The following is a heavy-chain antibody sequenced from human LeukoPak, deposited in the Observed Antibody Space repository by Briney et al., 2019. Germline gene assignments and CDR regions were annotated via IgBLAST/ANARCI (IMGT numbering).Heavy chain of an antibody. D-gene: IGHD2/OR15-2a*01. J-gene: IGHJ6*02. CDR2: ISVYNGDT. CDR1: GYTFINYG. V-gene: IGHV1-18*01. Sequence: GASVKVSCKASGYTFINYGISWVRQAPGQGPEWMGWISVYNGDTNYEQKFQGRVTMTTDTSTNTAYMELRSLRSDDTAVYYCARDGASWRASLITFYYDAMDVWGQGTTVTVSS. CDR3: ARDGASWRASLITFYYDAMDV.